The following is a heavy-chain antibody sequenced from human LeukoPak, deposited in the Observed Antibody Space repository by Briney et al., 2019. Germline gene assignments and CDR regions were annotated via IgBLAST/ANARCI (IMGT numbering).Heavy chain of an antibody. J-gene: IGHJ4*02. Sequence: SETLSLTCTVSGGSISSGGYYWSWIRQHPGKGLEWIGYIYYSGSTYYNPSLKSRVTISVDTSKNQFSLKLSSVTAADTAVYYCARARAITGFLLYYFDYWGQGTLVTASS. D-gene: IGHD2-8*02. CDR2: IYYSGST. CDR3: ARARAITGFLLYYFDY. CDR1: GGSISSGGYY. V-gene: IGHV4-31*03.